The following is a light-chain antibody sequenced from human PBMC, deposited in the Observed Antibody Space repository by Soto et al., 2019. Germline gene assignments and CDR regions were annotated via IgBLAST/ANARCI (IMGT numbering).Light chain of an antibody. CDR2: GDN. V-gene: IGLV1-44*01. Sequence: QSVLTQTPSASGTPGQRVTISCSGTSSNIGSNTVNWYQQFPGTAPKLLIHGDNLRPSGVPDRFSGSKSGTSASLAISGLQSEDEADYYCATWDDSMNGVVFGGWTKLTVL. CDR3: ATWDDSMNGVV. CDR1: SSNIGSNT. J-gene: IGLJ2*01.